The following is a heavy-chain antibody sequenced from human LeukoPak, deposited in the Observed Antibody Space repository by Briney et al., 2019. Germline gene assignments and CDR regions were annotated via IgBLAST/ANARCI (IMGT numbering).Heavy chain of an antibody. V-gene: IGHV4-39*01. Sequence: PSETLSLTCTVSGGSISSSSYYWCWIRQPPGKGLESIGSIYYSGSTYYNPSLKSRVTISVDTSKNQFSLKLSSVTAADTAVYYCARHFRTVWSGYRWDWFDPWGQGTLVTVSS. CDR1: GGSISSSSYY. CDR2: IYYSGST. CDR3: ARHFRTVWSGYRWDWFDP. D-gene: IGHD3-3*01. J-gene: IGHJ5*02.